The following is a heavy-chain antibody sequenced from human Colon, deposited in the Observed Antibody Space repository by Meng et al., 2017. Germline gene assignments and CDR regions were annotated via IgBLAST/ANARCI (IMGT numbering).Heavy chain of an antibody. CDR1: GFDFSDFY. V-gene: IGHV3-11*01. Sequence: QVQLVESGGGLVKPGGSLRLSCAASGFDFSDFYMGWVRQAPGRGLEWVSHITTSDTAVYYADSVKGRFTMSRNDAKSSLFLQMSSLRAEDTAVYYCARVGIDGLPSYFDHWGQGTLVTVSS. J-gene: IGHJ4*02. CDR3: ARVGIDGLPSYFDH. D-gene: IGHD3/OR15-3a*01. CDR2: ITTSDTAV.